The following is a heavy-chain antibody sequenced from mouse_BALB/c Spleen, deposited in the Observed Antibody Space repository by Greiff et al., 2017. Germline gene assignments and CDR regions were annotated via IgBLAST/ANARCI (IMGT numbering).Heavy chain of an antibody. D-gene: IGHD2-14*01. CDR3: ARSTYDGDYYAMDY. J-gene: IGHJ4*01. CDR1: GYSFTGYN. Sequence: VHVKQSGPELEKPGASVKISCKASGYSFTGYNMNWVKQSNGKSLEWIGNIDPYYGGTSYNQKFKGKATLTVDKSSSTAYMQLKSLTSEDSAVYYCARSTYDGDYYAMDYWGQGTSVTVSS. V-gene: IGHV1-39*01. CDR2: IDPYYGGT.